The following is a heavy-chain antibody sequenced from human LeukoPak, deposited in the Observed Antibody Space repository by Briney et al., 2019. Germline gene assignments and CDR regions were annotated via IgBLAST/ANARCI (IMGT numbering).Heavy chain of an antibody. CDR1: GYSFTSYW. V-gene: IGHV5-51*01. Sequence: GESLKISCKGSGYSFTSYWIGWVRQMPGKGLEWMGTIYPGDSDTRYSPSFQGQVTISADKSISTAYLQWSSLKASDTAMYYCARGSRDWGSPFDYWGQGTLVTVSS. CDR2: IYPGDSDT. J-gene: IGHJ4*02. CDR3: ARGSRDWGSPFDY. D-gene: IGHD7-27*01.